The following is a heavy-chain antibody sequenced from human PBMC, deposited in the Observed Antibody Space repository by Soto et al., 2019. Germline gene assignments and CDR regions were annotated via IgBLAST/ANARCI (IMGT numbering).Heavy chain of an antibody. CDR1: GGSISSYS. J-gene: IGHJ4*02. V-gene: IGHV4-59*01. CDR2: IYYSGST. D-gene: IGHD2-2*01. Sequence: SETLSLTCTVSGGSISSYSWSWIRQPPGKGLEWIGYIYYSGSTNYNPSLKSRVTISVDTSKNQFSLKLSSVTAADTAVYYCAGSTVPYYFDYWGQGTLVTVSS. CDR3: AGSTVPYYFDY.